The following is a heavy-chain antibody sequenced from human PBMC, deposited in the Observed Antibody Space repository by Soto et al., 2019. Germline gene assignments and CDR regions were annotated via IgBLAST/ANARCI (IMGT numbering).Heavy chain of an antibody. D-gene: IGHD3-22*01. Sequence: SETLSLTCSVSGGSINSYWWSWIRQPAGKGLEWIGRVYSSGTTDYNPSLNSRATLSVETSKNQFSLKLSSVTAADTAVYYCARTPYYYDSSGYFYYFDYWGQGTLVAVPP. J-gene: IGHJ4*02. V-gene: IGHV4-4*07. CDR3: ARTPYYYDSSGYFYYFDY. CDR1: GGSINSYW. CDR2: VYSSGTT.